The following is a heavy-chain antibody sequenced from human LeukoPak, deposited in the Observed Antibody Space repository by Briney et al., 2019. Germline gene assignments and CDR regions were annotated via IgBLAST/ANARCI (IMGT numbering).Heavy chain of an antibody. J-gene: IGHJ4*02. CDR3: AREVVAAAGTVDY. CDR1: GGSIGSSSYY. Sequence: PSETLSLTCTVSGGSIGSSSYYWGWIRQPPGKGLEWIGSIYYSGSTYYNPPLKSRVTISVDTSKNQFSLKLSSVTAADTAVYYCAREVVAAAGTVDYWGQGTLVTVTS. V-gene: IGHV4-39*07. CDR2: IYYSGST. D-gene: IGHD6-13*01.